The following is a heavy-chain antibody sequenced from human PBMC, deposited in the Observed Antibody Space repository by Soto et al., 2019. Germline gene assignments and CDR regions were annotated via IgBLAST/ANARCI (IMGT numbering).Heavy chain of an antibody. CDR1: GFTFSSYA. CDR2: ISGSGGST. J-gene: IGHJ4*02. V-gene: IGHV3-23*01. CDR3: AKDPRSYGDYAEDFDC. Sequence: EVQLLESGGGLVQPGGSLRLSCAASGFTFSSYAMSWVRQAPGKGLEWVSAISGSGGSTYYADSVKGRFTISRDNSKNTLYLQMNSLRAEDTAVYYCAKDPRSYGDYAEDFDCWGQGTLVTVSS. D-gene: IGHD4-17*01.